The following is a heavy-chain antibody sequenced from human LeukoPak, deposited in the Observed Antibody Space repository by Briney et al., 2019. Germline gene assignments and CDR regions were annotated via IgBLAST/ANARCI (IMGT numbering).Heavy chain of an antibody. CDR2: IGGSGGST. V-gene: IGHV3-23*01. J-gene: IGHJ3*02. Sequence: QSGGSLRLSCAASGFTFSSYGMSWVRQAPGKGLEWVSAIGGSGGSTYYADSVKGRFTISRDNSKNTLYLQMNSLRAEDTAVYYCAKDQSGLEPGYAFDIWGQGTMVTVSS. CDR1: GFTFSSYG. CDR3: AKDQSGLEPGYAFDI. D-gene: IGHD3-3*01.